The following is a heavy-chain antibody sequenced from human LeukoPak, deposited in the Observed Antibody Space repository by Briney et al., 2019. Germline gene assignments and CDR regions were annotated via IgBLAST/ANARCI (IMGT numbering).Heavy chain of an antibody. V-gene: IGHV4-31*03. Sequence: PSETLSLTCTVSGGSISNGDHYWSWIRQHPGKGLEWIGYIYYSGSTYYNPSLKSRVTISVDTSKNQFSLKLSSVTAADTAVYYCAREVVLVAAYYFDYWGQGTLVTVSS. CDR1: GGSISNGDHY. CDR3: AREVVLVAAYYFDY. J-gene: IGHJ4*02. CDR2: IYYSGST. D-gene: IGHD2-15*01.